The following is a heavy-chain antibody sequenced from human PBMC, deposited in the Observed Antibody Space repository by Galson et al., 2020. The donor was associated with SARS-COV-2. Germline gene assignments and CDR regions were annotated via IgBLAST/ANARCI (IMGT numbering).Heavy chain of an antibody. CDR3: ARGMIRGGRPFDY. D-gene: IGHD3-10*01. CDR1: GGSINTGGYS. V-gene: IGHV4-30-2*01. CDR2: IYHSGTT. J-gene: IGHJ4*02. Sequence: SETLSLTCAVSGGSINTGGYSWSWIRQPPGKGLEWIGYIYHSGTTYYNPSLKSRVTILVDRSKNQFSLKLSSVTAADTAMYYCARGMIRGGRPFDYWGQGTLVTVS.